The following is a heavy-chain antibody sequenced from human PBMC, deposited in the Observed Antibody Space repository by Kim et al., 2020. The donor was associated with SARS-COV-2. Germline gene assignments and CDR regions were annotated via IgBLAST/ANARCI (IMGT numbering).Heavy chain of an antibody. CDR2: FRPEDVET. CDR3: ATLTSWGY. CDR1: GEKLSELS. Sequence: ASVKVSCKVSGEKLSELSMHWVRQVPGKGLEWMGGFRPEDVETVYAQKFQGRVTMTEDTSTDTSYMELTSLRPEDTAIYYCATLTSWGYWGQGTLVTVSS. J-gene: IGHJ4*02. D-gene: IGHD3-16*01. V-gene: IGHV1-24*01.